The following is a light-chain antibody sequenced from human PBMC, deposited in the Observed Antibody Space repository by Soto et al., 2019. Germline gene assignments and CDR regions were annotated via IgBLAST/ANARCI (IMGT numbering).Light chain of an antibody. Sequence: QSALTQPASVSGSPGQSITISCTGTSGDVGGYNFVSWYQQHPGKAPKLMVYDVSDRPSGVSSRFSGSKSGNTASLTISGLQGEDEADYYCCSYSSSRSLVVFGGGTKVTVL. CDR3: CSYSSSRSLVV. CDR1: SGDVGGYNF. J-gene: IGLJ2*01. CDR2: DVS. V-gene: IGLV2-14*03.